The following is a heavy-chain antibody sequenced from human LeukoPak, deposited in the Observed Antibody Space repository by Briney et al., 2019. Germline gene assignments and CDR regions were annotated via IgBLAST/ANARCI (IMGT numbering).Heavy chain of an antibody. CDR3: ARGDTVTQFDY. Sequence: SETLSLTCTVSGGSLSTYYWSWIRQPPGKGLEWIGYIYYSGSTNYNPSLKRRVTISVDTSKNQFSLKLNSVTAADTAVYYCARGDTVTQFDYWGQGTLVTVSS. V-gene: IGHV4-59*12. CDR2: IYYSGST. J-gene: IGHJ4*02. CDR1: GGSLSTYY. D-gene: IGHD4-17*01.